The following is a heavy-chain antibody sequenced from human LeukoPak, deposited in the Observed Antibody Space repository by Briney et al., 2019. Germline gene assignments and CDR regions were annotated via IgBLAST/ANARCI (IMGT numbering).Heavy chain of an antibody. D-gene: IGHD6-19*01. V-gene: IGHV4-30-2*01. CDR3: ARGGYDIAVAGTRKEYYFDY. CDR2: IYHTGTT. J-gene: IGHJ4*02. CDR1: GGSISSGGYS. Sequence: PSETPSLTCAVSGGSISSGGYSWSWIRQPPGKGLEWIGYIYHTGTTNYNPSLKSRVTISVDTSKNQFSLKLSSVTAADTAVYYCARGGYDIAVAGTRKEYYFDYWGQGTLVTVSS.